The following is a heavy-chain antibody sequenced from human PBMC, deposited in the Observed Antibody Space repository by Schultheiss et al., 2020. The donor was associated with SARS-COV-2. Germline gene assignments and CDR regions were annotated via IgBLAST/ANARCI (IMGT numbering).Heavy chain of an antibody. V-gene: IGHV3-30*04. CDR1: GFTFSSYA. CDR2: ISYDGSNK. CDR3: AKDRGEYYYYNGLDV. J-gene: IGHJ6*02. D-gene: IGHD3-10*01. Sequence: GGSLRLSCAASGFTFSSYAMHWVRQAPGKGLEWVAVISYDGSNKYYADSVKGRFTTSTDNSKNTLYLQMNSLRAEDTAVYYCAKDRGEYYYYNGLDVWGQGTTVTVSS.